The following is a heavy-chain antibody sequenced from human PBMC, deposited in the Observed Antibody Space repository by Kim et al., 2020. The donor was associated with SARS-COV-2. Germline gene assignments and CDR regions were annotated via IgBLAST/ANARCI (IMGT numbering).Heavy chain of an antibody. CDR1: GFTFSSYA. CDR3: AKFHYDFWSGYVPPYYFDY. CDR2: ISGSGGST. V-gene: IGHV3-23*01. D-gene: IGHD3-3*01. J-gene: IGHJ4*02. Sequence: GGSLRLSCAASGFTFSSYAMSWVRQAPGKGLEWVSAISGSGGSTYYADSVKGRFTISRDNSKNTLYLQMNSLRAEDTAVYYCAKFHYDFWSGYVPPYYFDYWGQGTLVTVSS.